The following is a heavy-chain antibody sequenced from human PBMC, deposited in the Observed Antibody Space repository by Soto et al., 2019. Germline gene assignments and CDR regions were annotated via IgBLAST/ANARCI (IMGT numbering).Heavy chain of an antibody. CDR2: IRTTGDT. D-gene: IGHD5-18*01. Sequence: GGSLRLSCAASGFTFSSYDMHWVRQPTGKGLEWVSTIRTTGDTYYPGSVKGRFTISRENAKNSLYLQMNSLRAEDTAVYYCAKGHVDTTMVTEYFFDYWGQGALVTVSS. CDR1: GFTFSSYD. CDR3: AKGHVDTTMVTEYFFDY. J-gene: IGHJ4*02. V-gene: IGHV3-13*01.